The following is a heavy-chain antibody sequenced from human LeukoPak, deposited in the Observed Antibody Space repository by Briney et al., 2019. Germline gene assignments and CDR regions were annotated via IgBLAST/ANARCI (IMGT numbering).Heavy chain of an antibody. Sequence: GGSLRLSCAGSGCTFSSFALSWVRQARGKGLEWVSAISGSGGSTYYADSVKGRFTISRDNSKNTLYLQMNRLRAEDMGVYYCAKMGLVFAGSYPGPYYFDYWGQGTLVTVSS. J-gene: IGHJ4*02. CDR1: GCTFSSFA. D-gene: IGHD1-26*01. V-gene: IGHV3-23*01. CDR3: AKMGLVFAGSYPGPYYFDY. CDR2: ISGSGGST.